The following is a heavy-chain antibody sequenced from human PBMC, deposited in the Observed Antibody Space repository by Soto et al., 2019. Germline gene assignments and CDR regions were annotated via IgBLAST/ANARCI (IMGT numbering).Heavy chain of an antibody. CDR3: ARGSVAAKGNWFDP. CDR1: GGAFSGYY. Sequence: NPSETLSLTCAVYGGAFSGYYWSWIRQPPGKGLEWIGEINHSGSTNYTPSLKSRVTISVDTSKNQCSLKLSSVTAADTAVYYCARGSVAAKGNWFDPWGQGTLVTVSS. V-gene: IGHV4-34*01. J-gene: IGHJ5*02. D-gene: IGHD2-15*01. CDR2: INHSGST.